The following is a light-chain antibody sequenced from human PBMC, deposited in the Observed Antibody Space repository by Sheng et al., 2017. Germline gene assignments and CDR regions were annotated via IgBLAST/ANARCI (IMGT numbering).Light chain of an antibody. CDR2: AAS. V-gene: IGKV3-15*01. CDR3: HRYDNWPWT. Sequence: EIVMTQSPGTLSVSPGERATLSCRASQSVSNKLAWYQQKPGQAPRLLIYAASTRATGIPARFSGSGSGTEFTLTISSLQSDDSAVYYCHRYDNWPWTFGQGTKVEIK. J-gene: IGKJ1*01. CDR1: QSVSNK.